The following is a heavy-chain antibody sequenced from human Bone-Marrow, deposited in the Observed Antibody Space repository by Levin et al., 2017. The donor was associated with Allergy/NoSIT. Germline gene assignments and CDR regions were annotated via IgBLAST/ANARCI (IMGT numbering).Heavy chain of an antibody. J-gene: IGHJ4*02. CDR1: GYTFTSYY. D-gene: IGHD2-15*01. CDR2: INPSGGST. V-gene: IGHV1-46*01. Sequence: GASVKVSCKASGYTFTSYYMHWARQAPGQGLEWMGIINPSGGSTTYAQKFQGRVTMTRDTSTSTVYMELSSLSSEDTAVYYCARGPGYCSGGSCFLYYFYYWGQGTLVTVSS. CDR3: ARGPGYCSGGSCFLYYFYY.